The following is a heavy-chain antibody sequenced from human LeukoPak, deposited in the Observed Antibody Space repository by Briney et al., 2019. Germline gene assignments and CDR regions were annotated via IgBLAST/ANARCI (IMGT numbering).Heavy chain of an antibody. CDR1: GFTFTSYA. V-gene: IGHV3-23*01. CDR2: ISDSGTST. D-gene: IGHD3-3*01. J-gene: IGHJ4*02. Sequence: GVSLRLSCAASGFTFTSYAMSWVRQAPGKGLEWVSGISDSGTSTYYADSVKGRFTISRDNSKNTLYLQMNSLRAEDTAVYYCAKDSLQRVVFGVVRSTNYYFDYWGQGTLVTVSS. CDR3: AKDSLQRVVFGVVRSTNYYFDY.